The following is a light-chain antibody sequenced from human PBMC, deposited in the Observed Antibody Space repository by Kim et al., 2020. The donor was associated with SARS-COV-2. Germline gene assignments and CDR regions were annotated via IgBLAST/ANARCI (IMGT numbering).Light chain of an antibody. J-gene: IGKJ2*01. CDR3: QYIGSSRYT. V-gene: IGKV3-20*01. Sequence: EIVLTQSPGTLSLSPGERATFSCRASQSISSTYLAWYQHKSGQSPSLLIYAASNRATGIPDRFSGSGSGTDFTLTISRLEPEDFAEYYCQYIGSSRYTFGQGTKLEI. CDR1: QSISSTY. CDR2: AAS.